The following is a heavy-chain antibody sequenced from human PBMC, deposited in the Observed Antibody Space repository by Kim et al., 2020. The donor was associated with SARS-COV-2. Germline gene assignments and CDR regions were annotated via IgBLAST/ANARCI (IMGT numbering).Heavy chain of an antibody. V-gene: IGHV4-34*01. CDR3: VGRAQGGAFDI. D-gene: IGHD3-16*01. Sequence: SETLSLTCAVYGGSFSGYYWSWIRQPPGKGLEWIGEINHSGSTNYNPSLKSRVTISVDTSKNQFSLKLSSVTAADTAVYYCVGRAQGGAFDIWGQGTMVTVSS. J-gene: IGHJ3*02. CDR2: INHSGST. CDR1: GGSFSGYY.